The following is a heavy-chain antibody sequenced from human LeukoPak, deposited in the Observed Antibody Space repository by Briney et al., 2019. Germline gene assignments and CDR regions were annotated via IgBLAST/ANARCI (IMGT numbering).Heavy chain of an antibody. J-gene: IGHJ4*02. CDR1: GFNSQSFP. CDR3: ARDSSRHSTRPIDY. Sequence: GGSLGLSCKTPGFNSQSFPMNWVRQAPGKGPEWVSSISSTSTSMFYADSVKGRFTISRDNAKNSLYLQMNSLRAEDTALYFCARDSSRHSTRPIDYWGQGILVTVSS. D-gene: IGHD2-2*01. CDR2: ISSTSTSM. V-gene: IGHV3-21*01.